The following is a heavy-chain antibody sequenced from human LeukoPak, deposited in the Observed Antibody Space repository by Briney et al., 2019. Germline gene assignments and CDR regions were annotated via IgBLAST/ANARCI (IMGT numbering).Heavy chain of an antibody. Sequence: SETLSLTCTVSGGSTGSSSYYWGWIRQPPGKGLEWIGEIYHSGSTNYNPSLKSRVTISVDKSKNQFSLKLSSVTAADTAVYYCARLGQQQWLVRTENWFDPWGQGTLVTVSS. V-gene: IGHV4-39*07. CDR3: ARLGQQQWLVRTENWFDP. CDR1: GGSTGSSSYY. D-gene: IGHD6-19*01. CDR2: IYHSGST. J-gene: IGHJ5*02.